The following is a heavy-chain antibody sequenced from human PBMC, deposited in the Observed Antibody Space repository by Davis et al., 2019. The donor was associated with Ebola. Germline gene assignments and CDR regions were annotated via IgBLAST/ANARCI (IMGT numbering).Heavy chain of an antibody. CDR2: INPNSGGT. J-gene: IGHJ1*01. CDR3: ARVPYYYDSSGPFRH. CDR1: GGTFSSYA. V-gene: IGHV1-8*02. D-gene: IGHD3-22*01. Sequence: ASVKVSCKASGGTFSSYAISWVRQAPGQGLEWMGWINPNSGGTNYAQKFQGRVTMTRDTSTSTVYMELSSLRSEDTAVYYCARVPYYYDSSGPFRHWGQGTLVTVSS.